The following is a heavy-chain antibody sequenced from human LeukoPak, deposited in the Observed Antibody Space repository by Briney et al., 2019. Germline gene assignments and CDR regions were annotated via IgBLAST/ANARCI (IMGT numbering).Heavy chain of an antibody. CDR3: ARGGIVVVPAAIFFGFDY. Sequence: SETLSLTCTVSGGSINSGGYYWSWIRQHPGKGLEWIGYIYYSGSTYHNPSLKSRVTISVDTSKNQFSLKLSSVTAADAAVYYCARGGIVVVPAAIFFGFDYWGQGTLVTVSS. CDR1: GGSINSGGYY. V-gene: IGHV4-31*03. CDR2: IYYSGST. J-gene: IGHJ4*02. D-gene: IGHD2-2*01.